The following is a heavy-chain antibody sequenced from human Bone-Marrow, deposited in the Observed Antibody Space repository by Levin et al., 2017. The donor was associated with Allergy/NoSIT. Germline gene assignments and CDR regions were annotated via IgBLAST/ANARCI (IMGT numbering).Heavy chain of an antibody. J-gene: IGHJ4*02. CDR3: VRDGGYQLLPLLSYFDY. V-gene: IGHV4-38-2*02. CDR2: VFHTGTT. D-gene: IGHD1-26*01. CDR1: GYSIRSAYY. Sequence: SETLSLTCSVSGYSIRSAYYWGWIRQTPGKGLVWIGSVFHTGTTSYNPSLQSRVTMSRDTSKNHFSLQLRSVTAADTAIYYCVRDGGYQLLPLLSYFDYWGQGVLVTVSS.